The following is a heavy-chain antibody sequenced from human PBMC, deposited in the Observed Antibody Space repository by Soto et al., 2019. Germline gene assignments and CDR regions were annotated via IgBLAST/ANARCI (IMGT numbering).Heavy chain of an antibody. CDR1: GFTFSSYG. CDR2: IWYDGSYK. J-gene: IGHJ4*02. D-gene: IGHD1-7*01. Sequence: QVQLVESGGGVVQPGRSLRLSCAASGFTFSSYGLHWVRQAPGKGLEWVAVIWYDGSYKYYADSVKGRFTISRDKSKDTLYLQMTSLRAEDTAVYYCARGGGNYDYFYYWGQGTLVTVSS. CDR3: ARGGGNYDYFYY. V-gene: IGHV3-33*01.